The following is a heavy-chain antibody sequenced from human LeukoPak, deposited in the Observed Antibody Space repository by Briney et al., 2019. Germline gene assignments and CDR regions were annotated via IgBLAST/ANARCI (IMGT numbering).Heavy chain of an antibody. CDR1: GFTFSSYA. V-gene: IGHV3-30-3*01. CDR3: ARDSLKSPFDY. J-gene: IGHJ4*02. CDR2: ISYDGSNK. Sequence: GGSLRLSCAASGFTFSSYAMHWVRQAPGKGLEWVAVISYDGSNKYYADSVKGRFTISRDNSKNTLYLQMNSLRAEDTAVYYCARDSLKSPFDYWGQGTLVTVSS.